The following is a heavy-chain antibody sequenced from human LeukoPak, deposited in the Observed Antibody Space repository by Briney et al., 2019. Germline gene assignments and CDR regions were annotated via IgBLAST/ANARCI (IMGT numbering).Heavy chain of an antibody. Sequence: PGGSLRLSCAASGFTFSSYGLHWVRQAPGKGLEWVAVISYDGSNKYYADSVEGRFTISRDNSKNTLYLQMNSLRAEDTALYYCAKDIGTYSSGFDYWGQGTLVTVSS. CDR3: AKDIGTYSSGFDY. J-gene: IGHJ4*02. CDR2: ISYDGSNK. D-gene: IGHD6-19*01. V-gene: IGHV3-30*18. CDR1: GFTFSSYG.